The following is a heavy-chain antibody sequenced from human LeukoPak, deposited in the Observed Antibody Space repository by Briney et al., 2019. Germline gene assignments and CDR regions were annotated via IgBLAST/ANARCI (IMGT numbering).Heavy chain of an antibody. J-gene: IGHJ4*02. CDR3: ARERMGARTFDY. V-gene: IGHV4-59*11. CDR2: VYYSGST. CDR1: GGSISSHY. Sequence: SETLSLTCTGSGGSISSHYWSWIRQPPGEGLEWIGSVYYSGSTDYNPSLKSRVTMSVDTSKNQFSLKLNSVTAADTAVYFCARERMGARTFDYWGQGTLVTVSS. D-gene: IGHD1-26*01.